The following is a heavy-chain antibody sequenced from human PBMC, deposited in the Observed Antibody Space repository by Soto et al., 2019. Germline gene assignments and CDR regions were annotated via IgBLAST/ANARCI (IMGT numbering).Heavy chain of an antibody. J-gene: IGHJ4*02. V-gene: IGHV4-59*01. CDR1: AGSISSYY. CDR2: IYYSGST. CDR3: ARGASLSGSCLFDY. Sequence: PSETLSLTCTVSAGSISSYYWSWIRQPPGKGLEWIGYIYYSGSTNYNPSLKSRVTISVDTSKNQFSLKLSSVTAADTAVYYCARGASLSGSCLFDYWGQGTLVTVSS. D-gene: IGHD2-15*01.